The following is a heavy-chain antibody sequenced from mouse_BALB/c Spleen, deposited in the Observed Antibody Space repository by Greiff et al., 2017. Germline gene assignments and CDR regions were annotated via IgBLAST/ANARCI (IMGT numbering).Heavy chain of an antibody. D-gene: IGHD2-4*01. CDR1: GYTFTSYY. CDR2: INPSNGGT. Sequence: VQLQQPGAELVKPGASVKLSCKASGYTFTSYYMYWVKQRPGQGLEWIGGINPSNGGTNFNEKFKSKATLTVDKSSSTAYMQLSSLTSEDSAVYYCTRGGSTMMTPWYFDVWGAGTTVTVSS. V-gene: IGHV1S81*02. CDR3: TRGGSTMMTPWYFDV. J-gene: IGHJ1*01.